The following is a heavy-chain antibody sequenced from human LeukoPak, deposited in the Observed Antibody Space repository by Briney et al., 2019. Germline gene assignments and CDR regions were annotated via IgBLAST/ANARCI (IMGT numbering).Heavy chain of an antibody. J-gene: IGHJ3*02. CDR3: VKGGTAMVYDAFDI. V-gene: IGHV3-64D*06. CDR2: ISSNGGST. Sequence: GGSLRLSCSASGFTFSSCAMHWVRQAPGKGLEYVSAISSNGGSTYYADSVKGRFTISRDNSKNTLYLQMSSLRAEDTAVYYCVKGGTAMVYDAFDIWGQGTMVTVSS. CDR1: GFTFSSCA. D-gene: IGHD5-18*01.